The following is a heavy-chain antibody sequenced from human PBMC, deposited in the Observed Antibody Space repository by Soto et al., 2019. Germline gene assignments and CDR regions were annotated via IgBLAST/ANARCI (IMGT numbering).Heavy chain of an antibody. CDR3: ARGGYYDSSGYDAFDI. V-gene: IGHV1-69*13. D-gene: IGHD3-22*01. Sequence: SVKVSCKASGGTFSSYAISWVRQAPGQGLEWMGGTIPIFGTANYAQKFQGRVTTTADESTSTAYMELSSLRSEDTAVYYCARGGYYDSSGYDAFDIWGQGTMVTVSS. J-gene: IGHJ3*02. CDR2: TIPIFGTA. CDR1: GGTFSSYA.